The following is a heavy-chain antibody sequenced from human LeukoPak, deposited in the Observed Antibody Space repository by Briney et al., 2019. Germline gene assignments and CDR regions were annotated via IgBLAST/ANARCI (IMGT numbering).Heavy chain of an antibody. D-gene: IGHD1-14*01. CDR1: GFTFSNYA. Sequence: GGSLRLSCAASGFTFSNYAMSWVRQAPGKGLEWVSAIGVNTYYTDSVKGRFTISRDNAKNTLYLQMNRLSAEDTALYYCASGTVPLGSPGEKDDFFDCWGQGTLVTVSS. CDR2: IGVNT. CDR3: ASGTVPLGSPGEKDDFFDC. V-gene: IGHV3-23*01. J-gene: IGHJ4*02.